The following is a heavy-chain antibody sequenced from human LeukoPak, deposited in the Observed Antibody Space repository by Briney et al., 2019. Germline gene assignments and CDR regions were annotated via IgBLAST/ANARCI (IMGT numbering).Heavy chain of an antibody. Sequence: PGGSLRLSCAASGFTVSSNYMSWVRQAPGKGLEWVSVIYSGGSTYYADSMKGRFTISRDNSKNTLYLQMNSLRAEDTAVYYCARALAVAGLTFDYWGQGTLVTVSS. D-gene: IGHD6-19*01. CDR1: GFTVSSNY. J-gene: IGHJ4*02. CDR3: ARALAVAGLTFDY. V-gene: IGHV3-53*01. CDR2: IYSGGST.